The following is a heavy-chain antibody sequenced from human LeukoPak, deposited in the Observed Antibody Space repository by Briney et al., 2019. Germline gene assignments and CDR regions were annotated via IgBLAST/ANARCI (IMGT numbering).Heavy chain of an antibody. CDR1: GGSISTSNYY. V-gene: IGHV4-39*07. CDR2: IYYSGST. D-gene: IGHD1-26*01. Sequence: PSETLSLTCTVSGGSISTSNYYWGWIRQPPGKGLEWIGSIYYSGSTYYNPSLKSRVTISEDSSKNQFSLRLSSVTAADTAVYYCARGIVGATHLLEFDYWGQGILVTVSS. J-gene: IGHJ4*02. CDR3: ARGIVGATHLLEFDY.